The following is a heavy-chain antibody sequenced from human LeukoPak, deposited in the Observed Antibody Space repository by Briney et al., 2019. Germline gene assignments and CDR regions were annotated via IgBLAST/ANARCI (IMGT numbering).Heavy chain of an antibody. CDR1: GGSISSGGYS. J-gene: IGHJ3*02. Sequence: SETLSLTCAVSGGSISSGGYSWSWIRQPPWKGLEWIGYIYHSGSTYYNPSLKSRVTISVDRSKNQFSLKLSSVTAADTAVYYCARAVGRDAFDIWGQGTMVTVSS. CDR3: ARAVGRDAFDI. D-gene: IGHD1-26*01. V-gene: IGHV4-30-2*01. CDR2: IYHSGST.